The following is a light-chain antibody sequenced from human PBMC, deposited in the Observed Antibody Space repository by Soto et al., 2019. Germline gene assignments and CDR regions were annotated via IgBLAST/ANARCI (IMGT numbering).Light chain of an antibody. CDR2: DVS. CDR1: SSDVGGYNL. Sequence: QSALTQPRSVSGSPGQSVTISCTGTSSDVGGYNLVSWYQHLQGKAPKLMIYDVSERPSGVPDRFSGTKSGNTASLTISGLQAEDEGDYYCCSYAGTYTVIFGAGTKLTVL. V-gene: IGLV2-11*01. J-gene: IGLJ2*01. CDR3: CSYAGTYTVI.